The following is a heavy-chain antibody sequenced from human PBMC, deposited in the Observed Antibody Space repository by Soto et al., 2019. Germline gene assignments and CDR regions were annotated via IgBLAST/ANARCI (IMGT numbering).Heavy chain of an antibody. J-gene: IGHJ4*02. Sequence: GGSLRLSCAASGFTFSSYAMSWVRQAPGKGLEWVSAISGSGGSTYYADSVKGRFTISRDNSKNTLYLQMNSLRAEDTAVYYCAKDTGVLRYFDWLLDYWGQGTLVTVSS. CDR1: GFTFSSYA. V-gene: IGHV3-23*01. D-gene: IGHD3-9*01. CDR3: AKDTGVLRYFDWLLDY. CDR2: ISGSGGST.